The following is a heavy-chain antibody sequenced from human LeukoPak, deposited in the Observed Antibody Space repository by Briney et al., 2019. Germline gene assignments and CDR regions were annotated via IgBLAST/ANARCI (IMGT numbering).Heavy chain of an antibody. CDR1: GFAISSYA. CDR3: AKLHKSGWYSSDY. CDR2: IDSSSST. D-gene: IGHD6-19*01. J-gene: IGHJ4*02. Sequence: GSLRLSCVASGFAISSYALSWVRQAPGKGLEWVSTIDSSSSTYYADSVKGRFTVSRDNSKNALYLQVISLRAEDTAVYYCAKLHKSGWYSSDYWGQGTLVTVSS. V-gene: IGHV3-23*01.